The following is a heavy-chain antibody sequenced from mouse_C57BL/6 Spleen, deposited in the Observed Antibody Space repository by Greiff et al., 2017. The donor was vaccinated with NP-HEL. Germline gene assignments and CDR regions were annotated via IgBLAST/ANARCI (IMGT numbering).Heavy chain of an antibody. CDR1: GYTFTSYW. V-gene: IGHV1-55*01. Sequence: VQLQQLGAELVKPGASVKMSCKASGYTFTSYWITWVKQRPGQGLEWIGDIYPGSGSTNYNEKFKSKATLTVDTSSSTAYMQLSSLTSEDSAVYYCATGGSSLYAMDYWGQGTSVTVSS. CDR2: IYPGSGST. J-gene: IGHJ4*01. D-gene: IGHD1-1*01. CDR3: ATGGSSLYAMDY.